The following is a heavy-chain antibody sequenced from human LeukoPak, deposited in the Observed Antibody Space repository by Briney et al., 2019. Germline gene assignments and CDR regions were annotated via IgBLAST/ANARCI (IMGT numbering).Heavy chain of an antibody. J-gene: IGHJ4*02. CDR1: GFTFSDYY. CDR3: ARDAIDSSGFDFDY. V-gene: IGHV3-11*01. Sequence: GESLRLSCAASGFTFSDYYMTWIRQAPGKGLEWISYISTSAGTIYYADSVKGRFTISRDNAKNSLYLQMNSLRAEDTAVYYCARDAIDSSGFDFDYWGQGTLVTLSS. D-gene: IGHD3-22*01. CDR2: ISTSAGTI.